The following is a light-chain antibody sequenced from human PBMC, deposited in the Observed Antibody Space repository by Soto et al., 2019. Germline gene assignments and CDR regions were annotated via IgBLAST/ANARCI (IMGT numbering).Light chain of an antibody. Sequence: EIVLTQSPATLSLSPGERATLSCRASQSVSSYLAWYQQKPGQAPRLLIYDVSNSATGIPARFSGSGSGTDFTLTISSLEPEDFAVYYCQQRSNWPPYTFGQGTKLEIK. V-gene: IGKV3-11*01. CDR3: QQRSNWPPYT. CDR2: DVS. J-gene: IGKJ2*01. CDR1: QSVSSY.